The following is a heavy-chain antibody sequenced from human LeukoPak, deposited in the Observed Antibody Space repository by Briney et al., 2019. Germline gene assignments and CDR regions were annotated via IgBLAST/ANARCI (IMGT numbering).Heavy chain of an antibody. CDR3: ARANGYYGSGIPYFDY. CDR1: GGSISSGDYS. J-gene: IGHJ4*02. Sequence: SQTLSLTCVVSGGSISSGDYSWNSIRQPPGKGLEWIGYMYHSGSTSYNPSLKSRVTISVERSKNQFSLKLTSVTAADAALYYCARANGYYGSGIPYFDYWGQGTLVTVSS. CDR2: MYHSGST. D-gene: IGHD3-10*01. V-gene: IGHV4-30-2*01.